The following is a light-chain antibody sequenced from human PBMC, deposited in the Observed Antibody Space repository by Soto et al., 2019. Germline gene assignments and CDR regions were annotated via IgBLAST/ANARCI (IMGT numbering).Light chain of an antibody. CDR2: EGS. Sequence: QSALTQPASVSGSPGQSITISCTGTSSDVGSYNLVSWYQQHPDKAPKLMIYEGSKRPSGVSNRFSGSKSGNTASLTISGLQAEDEADYYCCSYAGSSPVLFGGGTQVTVL. V-gene: IGLV2-23*01. J-gene: IGLJ2*01. CDR1: SSDVGSYNL. CDR3: CSYAGSSPVL.